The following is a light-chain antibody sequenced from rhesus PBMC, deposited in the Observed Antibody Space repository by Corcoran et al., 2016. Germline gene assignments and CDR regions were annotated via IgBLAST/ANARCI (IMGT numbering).Light chain of an antibody. CDR1: ENVNKY. CDR3: QHGYGTPLT. Sequence: DIQMTQSPSSLSASVGDRVTITCRASENVNKYLNWYQQKTGKAPNLLIYKEYTWQSGVPSRFSGSVSGTDYTFTSSSLQPEDVSSYYCQHGYGTPLTFGGGTKVELK. CDR2: KEY. J-gene: IGKJ4*01. V-gene: IGKV1-74*01.